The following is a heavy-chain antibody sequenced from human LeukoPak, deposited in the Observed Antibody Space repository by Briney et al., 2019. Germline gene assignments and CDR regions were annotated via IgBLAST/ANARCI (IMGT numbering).Heavy chain of an antibody. V-gene: IGHV3-23*01. CDR3: AKDIVQQLGTCYMDV. CDR2: ISGSGGSA. CDR1: GFTFSSYG. J-gene: IGHJ6*03. D-gene: IGHD6-13*01. Sequence: GGSLRLSCAASGFTFSSYGMSWVRQAPGKGLEWVSAISGSGGSAYYADSVKGRFTISRDNSKNTLYLQMNSLRAEDTAVYYCAKDIVQQLGTCYMDVWGKGTTVTISS.